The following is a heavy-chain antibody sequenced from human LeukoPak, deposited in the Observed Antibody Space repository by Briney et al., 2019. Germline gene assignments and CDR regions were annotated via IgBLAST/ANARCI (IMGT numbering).Heavy chain of an antibody. Sequence: SGGSLRLSCAASGFTFSSYAMSWVRQAPGKGLEWVSAISGSGGSTYYADSVKGRFTISRDNSKNTLCLQMNSLRAEDTAVYYCAKATGYYDYVWGSYHYYYFDYWGQGTLVTVSS. CDR2: ISGSGGST. CDR3: AKATGYYDYVWGSYHYYYFDY. J-gene: IGHJ4*02. CDR1: GFTFSSYA. D-gene: IGHD3-16*02. V-gene: IGHV3-23*01.